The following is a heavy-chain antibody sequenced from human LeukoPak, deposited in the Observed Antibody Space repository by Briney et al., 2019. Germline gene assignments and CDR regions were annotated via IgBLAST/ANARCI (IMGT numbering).Heavy chain of an antibody. J-gene: IGHJ4*02. D-gene: IGHD3-3*01. Sequence: SETLSLTCTVSGGSISSGDYYWSWIRQPPGKGLEWIGYIYYSGSTYYNPSLKSRVTISVDTSKNQFSLKLSSVTAADTAVYYCARGGDFWSGYHFDYWGQGTLVPVSS. V-gene: IGHV4-30-4*01. CDR1: GGSISSGDYY. CDR2: IYYSGST. CDR3: ARGGDFWSGYHFDY.